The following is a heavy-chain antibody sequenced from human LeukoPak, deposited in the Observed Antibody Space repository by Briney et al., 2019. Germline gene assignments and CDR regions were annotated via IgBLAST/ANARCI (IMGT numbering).Heavy chain of an antibody. J-gene: IGHJ4*02. Sequence: SVKVSCKASGGTFSSYAISWVRQAPGQGLEWMGRIIPILGIANYAQKFQGRVTITADKSTSTAYMELSSLRSEDTAVYYCARDTELGGYNLPFDYWGQGTLVTVSS. CDR2: IIPILGIA. CDR1: GGTFSSYA. D-gene: IGHD5-24*01. V-gene: IGHV1-69*04. CDR3: ARDTELGGYNLPFDY.